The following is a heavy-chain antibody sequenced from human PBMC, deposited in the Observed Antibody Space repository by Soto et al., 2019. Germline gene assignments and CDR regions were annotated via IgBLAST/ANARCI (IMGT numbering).Heavy chain of an antibody. CDR1: GGSFSGYY. J-gene: IGHJ4*02. V-gene: IGHV4-34*01. CDR3: ARVPTMVRGVISGDDYFDY. Sequence: PSETLSLTCAVYGGSFSGYYWSWIRQTTGKGLEWIGEINHSGSTNYNPSLKSRVTISVDTSKNQFSLKLSSVTAADTAVYYCARVPTMVRGVISGDDYFDYWGQGTLVTVSS. D-gene: IGHD3-10*01. CDR2: INHSGST.